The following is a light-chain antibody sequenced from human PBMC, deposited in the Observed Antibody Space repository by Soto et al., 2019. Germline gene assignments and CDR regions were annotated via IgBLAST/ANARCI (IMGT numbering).Light chain of an antibody. J-gene: IGLJ1*01. CDR3: GTWDRGLSAGGV. V-gene: IGLV1-51*01. CDR2: DNN. Sequence: QSALTQPPSVSAAPGQKVIISCSGSSSNIGSNYVSWYQQLPGTAPKLLIYDNNKRPSGIPARSSGSKSGTSATLAIIGLQTGDEADYYCGTWDRGLSAGGVFGSGTKVTVL. CDR1: SSNIGSNY.